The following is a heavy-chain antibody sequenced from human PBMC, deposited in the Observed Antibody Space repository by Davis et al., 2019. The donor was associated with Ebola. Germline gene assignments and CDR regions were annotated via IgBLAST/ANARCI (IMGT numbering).Heavy chain of an antibody. Sequence: GGSLRLSCAASGYSFSTYSMNWVRQAPGKGLEWVSYISHRGTLIYYADSVKGRFTISRDNSKNTLYLQMNSLRAEDTAVYYCAKDYDYGSSPDYWGQGTLVTVSS. J-gene: IGHJ4*02. D-gene: IGHD4-17*01. V-gene: IGHV3-48*01. CDR2: ISHRGTLI. CDR3: AKDYDYGSSPDY. CDR1: GYSFSTYS.